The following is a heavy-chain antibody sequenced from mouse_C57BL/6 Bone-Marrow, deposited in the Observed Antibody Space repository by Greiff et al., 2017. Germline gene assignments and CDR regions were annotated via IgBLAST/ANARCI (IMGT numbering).Heavy chain of an antibody. J-gene: IGHJ2*01. V-gene: IGHV1-81*01. CDR3: ARGNYYGSSYAY. CDR1: GYTFTSYG. D-gene: IGHD1-1*01. Sequence: QVQLKQSGAELARPGASVKLSCKASGYTFTSYGISWVKQRTGQGLEWIGEIYPRSGNTYYNEKFKGKATLTADKSSSTAYMELRSLTSEDSAVYFCARGNYYGSSYAYWGQGTTLTVSS. CDR2: IYPRSGNT.